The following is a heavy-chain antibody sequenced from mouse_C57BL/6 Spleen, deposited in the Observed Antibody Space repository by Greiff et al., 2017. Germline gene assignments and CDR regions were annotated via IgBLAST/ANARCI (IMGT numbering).Heavy chain of an antibody. Sequence: EVQLQQSGPVLVKPGASVKMSCKASGYTFTDYYMNWVKQSHGKSLEWIGGINPYNGGTSYNQKFKGKATLTVDKSSSTAYMELNSLTSEDSAVYYCARGSITTVVGYAMDYWGQGTSVTVSS. V-gene: IGHV1-19*01. D-gene: IGHD1-1*01. CDR1: GYTFTDYY. J-gene: IGHJ4*01. CDR3: ARGSITTVVGYAMDY. CDR2: INPYNGGT.